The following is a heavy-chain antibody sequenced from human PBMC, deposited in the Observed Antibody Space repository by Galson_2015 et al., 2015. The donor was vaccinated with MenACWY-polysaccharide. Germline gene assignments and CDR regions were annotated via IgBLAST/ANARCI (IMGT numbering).Heavy chain of an antibody. J-gene: IGHJ4*02. CDR1: GFTFSSYR. Sequence: SLRLSCAASGFTFSSYRMNWVRQAPGKGLEWVSSISSSSYIYYADSVKGRFTISRDNAKNSLYLQMNSLRAEDTAVYYCAREALGYYYDSSGYYMGYWGQGTLVTVSS. D-gene: IGHD3-22*01. CDR2: ISSSSYI. CDR3: AREALGYYYDSSGYYMGY. V-gene: IGHV3-21*01.